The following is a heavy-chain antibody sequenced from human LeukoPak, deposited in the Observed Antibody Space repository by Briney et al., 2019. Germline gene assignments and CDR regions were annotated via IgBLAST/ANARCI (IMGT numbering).Heavy chain of an antibody. V-gene: IGHV4-59*08. CDR2: IYYSGST. J-gene: IGHJ6*02. CDR3: ARLGPAYHYYYGMDV. Sequence: SGTLSLTCTVSGGSISSYYWSWIRQPPGKGLEWIGYIYYSGSTNYNPSLKSRVTISVDTSKNQFSLKLSSVTAADTAVYYCARLGPAYHYYYGMDVWGQGTTVTVSS. CDR1: GGSISSYY.